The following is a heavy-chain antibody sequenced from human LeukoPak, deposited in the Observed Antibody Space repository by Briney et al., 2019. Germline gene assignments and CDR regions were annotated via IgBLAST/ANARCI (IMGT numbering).Heavy chain of an antibody. CDR3: AKEESSGGTWGTAFDI. V-gene: IGHV3-23*01. Sequence: PGGSLRLSCAASGFTFSTYAMSWVRQAPGKGLEWVSTINDNGHSTYYADSLKGRLTISRDNSKNTLYLQMNSLRAEDTAVYYCAKEESSGGTWGTAFDIWGQGTMVTVSS. CDR1: GFTFSTYA. J-gene: IGHJ3*02. CDR2: INDNGHST. D-gene: IGHD7-27*01.